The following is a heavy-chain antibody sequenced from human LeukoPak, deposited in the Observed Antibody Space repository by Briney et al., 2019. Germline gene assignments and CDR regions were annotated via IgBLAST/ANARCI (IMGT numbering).Heavy chain of an antibody. CDR1: GYTFTSYY. J-gene: IGHJ4*02. CDR2: INPSGGST. V-gene: IGHV1-46*01. D-gene: IGHD3-3*01. CDR3: ARDFGASVFDY. Sequence: ASVKVSCKAPGYTFTSYYMHWVRQAPGQGLEWMGIINPSGGSTSYAQKFQGRVTMTRDMSTSTVYMELSSLRSEDAAVYYCARDFGASVFDYWAREPWSPSPQ.